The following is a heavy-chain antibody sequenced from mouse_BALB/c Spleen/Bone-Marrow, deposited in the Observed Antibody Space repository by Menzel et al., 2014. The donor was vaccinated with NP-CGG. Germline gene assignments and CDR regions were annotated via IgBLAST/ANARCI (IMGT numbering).Heavy chain of an antibody. V-gene: IGHV14-3*02. D-gene: IGHD1-2*01. J-gene: IGHJ4*01. CDR3: ASATTATYYAMDY. Sequence: EVQLQQSGAELVKPGASVKLSCTASGFSIKDTYMHWVKQRPEQGLEWIGRIDPANGNTKYDPKFQGKATITTDTSSNTAYLQVSSLTSEDTAVYYCASATTATYYAMDYWGQGTSVTVSS. CDR1: GFSIKDTY. CDR2: IDPANGNT.